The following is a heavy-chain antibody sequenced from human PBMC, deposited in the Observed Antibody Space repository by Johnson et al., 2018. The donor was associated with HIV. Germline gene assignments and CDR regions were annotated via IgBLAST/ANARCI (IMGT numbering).Heavy chain of an antibody. CDR1: GFTFGDYY. D-gene: IGHD5-18*01. Sequence: QMQLVESGGGLVKPGGSLRLSCAASGFTFGDYYMSWIRQAPGKGLEWVALISYDGSNKYYADSVKGRFTISRDNSKNILYLQMNSLRAEDTATYYCARLPSGYNRDSFNIWGQGTMVTVSS. CDR2: ISYDGSNK. J-gene: IGHJ3*02. CDR3: ARLPSGYNRDSFNI. V-gene: IGHV3-30*03.